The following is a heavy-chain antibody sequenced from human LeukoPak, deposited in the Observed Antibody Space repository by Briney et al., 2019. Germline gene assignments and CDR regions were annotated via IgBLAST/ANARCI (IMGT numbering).Heavy chain of an antibody. CDR1: GGSISSGSYY. J-gene: IGHJ4*02. D-gene: IGHD3-9*01. Sequence: SQTLSLTCTVSGGSISSGSYYWSWIRQPAGKGLEWIGRIYTSGSTNYNPSLKSRVTISVDTSKNQFSLRLSSVTAADTAMFYCARISFDFLTGHKFDYWGQGILVTVSS. CDR2: IYTSGST. CDR3: ARISFDFLTGHKFDY. V-gene: IGHV4-61*02.